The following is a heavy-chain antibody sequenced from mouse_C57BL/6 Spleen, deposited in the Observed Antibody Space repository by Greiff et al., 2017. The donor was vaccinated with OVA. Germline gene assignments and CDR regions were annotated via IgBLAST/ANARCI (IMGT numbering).Heavy chain of an antibody. CDR1: GYAFSSSW. Sequence: QVQLQQSGPELVKPGASVKISCKASGYAFSSSWMNWVKQRPGKGLEWIGRIYPGDGDTNYNGKFKGKATLTADKSSSTAYMQISSLTSEDSAVYFCATVVATDAMDYWGQGTSVTVSS. J-gene: IGHJ4*01. V-gene: IGHV1-82*01. CDR3: ATVVATDAMDY. D-gene: IGHD1-1*01. CDR2: IYPGDGDT.